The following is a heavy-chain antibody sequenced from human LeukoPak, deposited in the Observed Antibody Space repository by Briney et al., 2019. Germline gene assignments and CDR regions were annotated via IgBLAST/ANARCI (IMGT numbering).Heavy chain of an antibody. CDR1: SGSINSNNY. D-gene: IGHD3-10*01. CDR2: IDYSGST. V-gene: IGHV4-4*02. J-gene: IGHJ4*02. CDR3: ARSGGSGSYPIDY. Sequence: PSETLSLTCAVSSGSINSNNYFSWVRQPPGKGLEWIGEIDYSGSTNYNPSLTSGVTISVDTSKNQFSLKLSSVTAADTAVYYCARSGGSGSYPIDYWGQGTLVTVSS.